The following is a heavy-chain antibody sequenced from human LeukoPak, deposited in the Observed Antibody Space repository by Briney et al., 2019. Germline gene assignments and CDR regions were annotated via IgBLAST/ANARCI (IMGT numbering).Heavy chain of an antibody. CDR2: INHSGST. D-gene: IGHD7-27*01. CDR3: ARLTGYYFDD. CDR1: GGSFSGYY. Sequence: KPSETLSLTCAVYGGSFSGYYWSWIRQPPGKGLEWIGEINHSGSTNYNPSLKSRVTISVDTSKNQFSLKLSSVTAADTPVYYCARLTGYYFDDWGQGTLVTVSS. J-gene: IGHJ4*02. V-gene: IGHV4-34*01.